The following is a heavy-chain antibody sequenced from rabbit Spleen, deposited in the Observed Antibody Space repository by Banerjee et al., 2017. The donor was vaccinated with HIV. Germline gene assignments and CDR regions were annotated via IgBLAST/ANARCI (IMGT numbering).Heavy chain of an antibody. D-gene: IGHD1-1*01. CDR1: GFSFSSNW. J-gene: IGHJ6*01. V-gene: IGHV1S45*01. CDR3: ARDTSSSFSSYGMDL. CDR2: IDTSDGDT. Sequence: EESGGDLVQPEGSLTLTCTASGFSFSSNWICWVRQAPGKGLEWIACIDTSDGDTDYANWPKGRFTISKTSSTTVTLQMTSLTAADTATYFCARDTSSSFSSYGMDLWGQGTLVTVS.